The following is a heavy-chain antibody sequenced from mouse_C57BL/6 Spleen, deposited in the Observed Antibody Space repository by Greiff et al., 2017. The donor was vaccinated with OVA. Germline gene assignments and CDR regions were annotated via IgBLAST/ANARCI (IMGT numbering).Heavy chain of an antibody. D-gene: IGHD4-1*01. CDR2: INYDGSST. V-gene: IGHV5-16*02. CDR3: ARRTGPYWYFDV. J-gene: IGHJ1*03. Sequence: DVKLVESEGGLVQPGSSMKLSCTASGFTFSDYYMAWVRQVPEKGLEWVANINYDGSSTYYLDSLKSRFIISRDNAKNILYLQMSSLKSEDTATYYCARRTGPYWYFDVWGTGTTVTVSS. CDR1: GFTFSDYY.